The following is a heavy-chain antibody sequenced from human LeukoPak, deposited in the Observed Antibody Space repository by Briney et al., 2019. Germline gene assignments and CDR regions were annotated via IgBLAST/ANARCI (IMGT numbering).Heavy chain of an antibody. CDR2: ISSSGSTI. CDR1: GFTFSDYY. Sequence: GGSLRLSCAASGFTFSDYYMSWIRQAPGKGLEWVSYISSSGSTIYYADSVKGRFTISRDNSKNTLYLQMNSLRAEDTAVYYCAKDQGYSYGFGNLDYWGQGTLVTVSS. V-gene: IGHV3-11*04. D-gene: IGHD5-18*01. J-gene: IGHJ4*02. CDR3: AKDQGYSYGFGNLDY.